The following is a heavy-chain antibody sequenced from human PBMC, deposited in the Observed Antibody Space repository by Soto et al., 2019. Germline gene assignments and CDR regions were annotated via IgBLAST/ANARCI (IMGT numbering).Heavy chain of an antibody. D-gene: IGHD3-3*01. J-gene: IGHJ4*02. CDR2: IKQDGSEK. CDR3: SRDCYDFWSGYYQAERYYFDY. CDR1: GFTFSSYG. Sequence: GGSLRLSCAASGFTFSSYGMHWVRQAPGKGLEWVANIKQDGSEKYYVDSVKGRYTISRDNAKNSLYLQMNSLRAEDTAVYYCSRDCYDFWSGYYQAERYYFDYWGQGTLVTVSS. V-gene: IGHV3-7*01.